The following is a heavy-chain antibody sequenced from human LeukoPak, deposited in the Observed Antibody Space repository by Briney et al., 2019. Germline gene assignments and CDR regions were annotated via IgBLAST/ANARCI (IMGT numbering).Heavy chain of an antibody. V-gene: IGHV3-21*01. CDR2: ISSSNSYI. CDR1: GFTFSSYT. J-gene: IGHJ4*02. CDR3: ASTVTYCGGDCSGY. Sequence: KTGGSLRLSCAASGFTFSSYTMNWVRQAPGKGLEWVSSISSSNSYIYYADSVKGRFTISRDNAKNSLYLQMNSLRAEDTAVYYCASTVTYCGGDCSGYWGQGILVTVSS. D-gene: IGHD2-21*01.